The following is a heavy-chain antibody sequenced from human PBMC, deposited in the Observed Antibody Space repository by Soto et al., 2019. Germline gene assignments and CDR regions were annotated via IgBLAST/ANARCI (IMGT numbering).Heavy chain of an antibody. V-gene: IGHV4-34*01. CDR1: GGSFSGYY. CDR2: INHSGST. J-gene: IGHJ5*02. Sequence: SETLSLTCAVYGGSFSGYYWSWIRQPPGKGLEWIGDINHSGSTNYNPSLKSRVTISVDTSKNQFSLKLSSVTAADTAVYYCARHESKVAVAGQNNWFDPWGQGTLVTVSS. D-gene: IGHD6-19*01. CDR3: ARHESKVAVAGQNNWFDP.